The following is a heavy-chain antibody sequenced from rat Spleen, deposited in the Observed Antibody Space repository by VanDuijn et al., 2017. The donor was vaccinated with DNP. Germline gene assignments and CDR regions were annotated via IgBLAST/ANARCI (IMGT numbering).Heavy chain of an antibody. Sequence: EVQLVESGGGLVQPGRSLKLSCAASGFTFSDYNMAWVRQAPKKGLEWVATISPSGSRTLYPDSVKGRFTISRDNAKSSLYLQMNSLKSEDTATYYCAKDRDGGFAMDAWGQGTSVTVSS. CDR3: AKDRDGGFAMDA. J-gene: IGHJ4*01. D-gene: IGHD1-11*01. CDR2: ISPSGSRT. V-gene: IGHV5-7*01. CDR1: GFTFSDYN.